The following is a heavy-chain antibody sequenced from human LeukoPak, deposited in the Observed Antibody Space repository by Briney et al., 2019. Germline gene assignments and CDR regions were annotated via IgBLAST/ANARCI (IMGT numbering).Heavy chain of an antibody. CDR2: ISGSGDDT. V-gene: IGHV3-48*04. D-gene: IGHD3/OR15-3a*01. CDR3: ARDPRTVRI. Sequence: QTGGSLRLSCVVSGFTFSSYHMNWVRQAPGKGLEWLSYISGSGDDTNYADSVRGRFTISRDNAKNSLYLQMNSLRVEDTAVYYCARDPRTVRIWGQGTLVTVSS. CDR1: GFTFSSYH. J-gene: IGHJ4*02.